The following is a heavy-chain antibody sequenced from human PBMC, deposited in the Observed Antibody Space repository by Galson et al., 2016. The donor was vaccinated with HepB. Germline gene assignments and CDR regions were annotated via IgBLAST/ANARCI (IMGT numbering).Heavy chain of an antibody. Sequence: SVKVSCKASGYTFTLYGISWVRQAPGQGLEWMGWISAYSGNPNYAQKFQGRVTMTTDTSTSTAYMEVRSLRSDDTAVYYCARTMEVVVVPAARQDFDYWGPGTLVTVSS. CDR2: ISAYSGNP. V-gene: IGHV1-18*01. CDR1: GYTFTLYG. CDR3: ARTMEVVVVPAARQDFDY. D-gene: IGHD2-2*01. J-gene: IGHJ4*02.